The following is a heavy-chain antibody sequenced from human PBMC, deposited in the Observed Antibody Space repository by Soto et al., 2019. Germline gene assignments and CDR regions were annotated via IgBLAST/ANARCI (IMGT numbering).Heavy chain of an antibody. CDR2: INHSGST. CDR3: ATGWYGGYPRRTRFDY. J-gene: IGHJ4*02. CDR1: GGSFSGYY. Sequence: SETLSLTCAVYGGSFSGYYWSWIRQPPGKGLEWIGEINHSGSTNYNPSLKSRVTISVDTSKNQFSLKLSSVTAADTAVYYCATGWYGGYPRRTRFDYWGQGTLVTVSS. D-gene: IGHD5-12*01. V-gene: IGHV4-34*01.